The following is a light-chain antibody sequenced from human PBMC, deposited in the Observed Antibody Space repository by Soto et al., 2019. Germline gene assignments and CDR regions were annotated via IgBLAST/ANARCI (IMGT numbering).Light chain of an antibody. V-gene: IGKV1-39*01. CDR1: QSISSY. CDR3: QQTYSITFT. J-gene: IGKJ3*01. CDR2: AAS. Sequence: DIQMTQSPSSLSASVGDRVTITCRASQSISSYLNWYQKKPGKAPKFLVYAASNLESGVPSRFSGSESGTDFNLTISSLQTEDFATYECQQTYSITFTFGPWTKVDIK.